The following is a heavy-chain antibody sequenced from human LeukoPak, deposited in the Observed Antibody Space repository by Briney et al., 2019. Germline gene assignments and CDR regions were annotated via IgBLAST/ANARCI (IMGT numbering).Heavy chain of an antibody. V-gene: IGHV3-21*01. CDR3: AKDQGDGYDPFDY. Sequence: GGSLRLSCAASGFTFSSYSMNWVRQAPGKGLEWISSINPGGGSTFHADSVKGRFTISRDNSKNTLYLQMNSLRAEDTAVYYCAKDQGDGYDPFDYWGQGTLVTVSS. CDR2: INPGGGST. D-gene: IGHD5-24*01. J-gene: IGHJ4*02. CDR1: GFTFSSYS.